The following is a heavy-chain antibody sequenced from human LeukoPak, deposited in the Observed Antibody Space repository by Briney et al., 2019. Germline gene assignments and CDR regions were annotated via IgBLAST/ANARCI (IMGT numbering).Heavy chain of an antibody. V-gene: IGHV3-30-3*01. J-gene: IGHJ4*02. Sequence: PGGSLRLSCAASGFTVSSNYMSWVRQAPGKGLEWVAVISYDGSNKYYADSVKGRFTISRDNSKNTLYLQMNSLRAEDTAVYYCARGGFWSGYHQAYFDYWGQGTLVTVSS. CDR2: ISYDGSNK. CDR1: GFTVSSNY. D-gene: IGHD3-3*01. CDR3: ARGGFWSGYHQAYFDY.